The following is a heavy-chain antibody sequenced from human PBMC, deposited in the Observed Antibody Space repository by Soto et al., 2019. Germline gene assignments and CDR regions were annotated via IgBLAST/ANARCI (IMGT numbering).Heavy chain of an antibody. D-gene: IGHD4-17*01. V-gene: IGHV3-74*01. Sequence: GGSLRLSCAASGFTFSSYWMHWVRQAPGKGLVWVSRINSDGSSTSYADSVKGRFTISRDNAKNTLYLQMNSLRAEDTAVYYCARPSYGGNSLDAFDIWGQGTMVTVSS. CDR1: GFTFSSYW. CDR2: INSDGSST. J-gene: IGHJ3*02. CDR3: ARPSYGGNSLDAFDI.